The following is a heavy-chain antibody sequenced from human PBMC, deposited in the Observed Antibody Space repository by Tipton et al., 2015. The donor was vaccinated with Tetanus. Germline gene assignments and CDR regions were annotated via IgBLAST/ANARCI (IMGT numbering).Heavy chain of an antibody. J-gene: IGHJ6*02. CDR2: ISSSSSTI. CDR1: GFTFSSYS. Sequence: VQLVQSGGGLVQPGGSLRLSCAASGFTFSSYSMNWVRQAPGKGLEWVSYISSSSSTIYYADSVKGRFTISRDNAKNSLYLQMNSLRDEDTAVYYCARDDGGYDYYYYGMDVWGQGTTVTVSS. D-gene: IGHD5-12*01. CDR3: ARDDGGYDYYYYGMDV. V-gene: IGHV3-48*02.